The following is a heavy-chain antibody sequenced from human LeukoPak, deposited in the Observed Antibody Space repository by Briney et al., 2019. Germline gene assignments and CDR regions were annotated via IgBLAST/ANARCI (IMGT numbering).Heavy chain of an antibody. V-gene: IGHV3-21*01. CDR3: ARDLSPHYDFSANWFDP. D-gene: IGHD3-3*01. Sequence: GGSLRLSCAASGFTFSSYSMNWVRQAPGKGLEWVSSISSSSSYIYYADPVKGRFAISRDNAKNSLYLQMNSLRAEDTAVYYCARDLSPHYDFSANWFDPWGQGTLVTVSS. CDR1: GFTFSSYS. CDR2: ISSSSSYI. J-gene: IGHJ5*02.